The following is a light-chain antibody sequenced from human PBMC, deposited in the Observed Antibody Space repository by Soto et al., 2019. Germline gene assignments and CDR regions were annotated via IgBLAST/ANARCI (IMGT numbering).Light chain of an antibody. Sequence: DIVMTQSPDSLAVSLGERATINCKSSQSILYPSNNKNYLAWYQQKAGQPPKLLISWASTRESGVPDRFSGSGSGTYFTLTINSLQAEDVXIYXXQQYDXIPXXXGQGTRLEIK. CDR2: WAS. V-gene: IGKV4-1*01. J-gene: IGKJ5*01. CDR1: QSILYPSNNKNY. CDR3: QQYDXIPXX.